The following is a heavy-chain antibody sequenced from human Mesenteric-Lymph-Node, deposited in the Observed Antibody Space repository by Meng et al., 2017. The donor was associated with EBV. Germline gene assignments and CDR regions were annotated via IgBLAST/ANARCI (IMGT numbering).Heavy chain of an antibody. J-gene: IGHJ4*02. Sequence: KDSLSLLIEPTCTLTLTCTFAGLSLSTYGLTGKWIRQPPGGALEWLALVYWDDDKGYSPSLRSRLTITRDTSKNQVVLTMTNMDPVDTGTYFCARSGGYGTPLDYWGQGTLVTVSS. V-gene: IGHV2-5*02. CDR2: VYWDDDK. CDR1: GLSLSTYGLT. D-gene: IGHD6-25*01. CDR3: ARSGGYGTPLDY.